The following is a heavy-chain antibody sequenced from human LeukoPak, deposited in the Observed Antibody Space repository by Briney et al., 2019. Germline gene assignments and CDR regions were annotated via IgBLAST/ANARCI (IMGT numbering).Heavy chain of an antibody. J-gene: IGHJ4*02. CDR2: ISGSGDST. CDR1: GFTFSSYW. Sequence: GXXLRLSCAASGFTFSSYWMSWVRQAPGKGLEWVSAISGSGDSTHYADSVKGRFTITRDNSKNTLYLQMNSPRAEDTAVYYCAKDWSCDYWGQGTLVTVSS. V-gene: IGHV3-23*01. CDR3: AKDWSCDY. D-gene: IGHD1-26*01.